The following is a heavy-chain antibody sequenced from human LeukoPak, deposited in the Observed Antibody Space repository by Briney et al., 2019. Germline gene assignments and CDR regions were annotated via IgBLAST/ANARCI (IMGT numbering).Heavy chain of an antibody. CDR1: GGSISSSY. J-gene: IGHJ5*02. Sequence: SETLSLTCTVSGGSISSSYWSWIRQPPGKGLEWIGYIFYSGSTNYNPSLKSRVTISVDTSRNQFSLKLSSVTAADTAVYYCASFGYSSSWYRTWGQGTLVTVSS. CDR3: ASFGYSSSWYRT. D-gene: IGHD6-13*01. V-gene: IGHV4-59*08. CDR2: IFYSGST.